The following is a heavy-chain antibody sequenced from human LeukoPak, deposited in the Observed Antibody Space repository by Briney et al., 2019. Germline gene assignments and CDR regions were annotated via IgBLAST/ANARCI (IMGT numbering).Heavy chain of an antibody. J-gene: IGHJ4*02. CDR3: ARDLSSTPNWELDH. V-gene: IGHV1-2*06. CDR2: INAGSGDT. D-gene: IGHD1-1*01. Sequence: ASVKVSCKASGYTFSGYFVHWVRQAPGQGLEWMGRINAGSGDTEFARKFQGRVTMTRDTFVSTAYMEVSGLTSDDTAMYYCARDLSSTPNWELDHWGQGTLVTVYS. CDR1: GYTFSGYF.